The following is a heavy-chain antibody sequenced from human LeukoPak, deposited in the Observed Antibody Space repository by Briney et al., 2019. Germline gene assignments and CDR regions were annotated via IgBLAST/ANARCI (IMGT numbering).Heavy chain of an antibody. J-gene: IGHJ6*02. CDR1: GGTFSSYA. CDR3: ARGRYDFWSGYYRPYYYGMDV. D-gene: IGHD3-3*01. CDR2: IIPIFGTA. Sequence: GASVKVSCKASGGTFSSYAISWVRQAPGQGLEWMGGIIPIFGTANYAQKFQGRVTITADESTSTAYMELSSLRSEDTAVYYCARGRYDFWSGYYRPYYYGMDVWGQGTTVTVSS. V-gene: IGHV1-69*13.